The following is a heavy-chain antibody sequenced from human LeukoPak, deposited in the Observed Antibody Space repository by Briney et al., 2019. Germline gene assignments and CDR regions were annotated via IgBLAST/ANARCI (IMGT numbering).Heavy chain of an antibody. D-gene: IGHD3-22*01. V-gene: IGHV4-59*01. J-gene: IGHJ4*02. Sequence: SETLSLTCTVSGGSISSYYWSWIRQPPGKGLEWIGYIYYSGSTNYNPSLKSRVTISVDTSKNQFSLKLSSVTAADTAVYYCARDYYDSSGYFRTNYWGQGTLVTVSS. CDR2: IYYSGST. CDR3: ARDYYDSSGYFRTNY. CDR1: GGSISSYY.